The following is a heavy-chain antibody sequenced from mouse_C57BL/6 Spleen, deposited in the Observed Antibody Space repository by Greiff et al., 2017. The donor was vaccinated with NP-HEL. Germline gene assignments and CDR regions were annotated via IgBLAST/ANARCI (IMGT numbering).Heavy chain of an antibody. CDR1: GYTFTDYY. J-gene: IGHJ2*01. CDR2: IYPGSGNT. D-gene: IGHD3-3*01. CDR3: ARRGPLHFDY. Sequence: QVHVKQSGAELVRPGASVKLSCKASGYTFTDYYINWVKQRPGQGLEWIARIYPGSGNTYYNEKFKGKATMTAEKSSSTAYMQLSSLTSEDSAVYFCARRGPLHFDYWGQGTTLTVSS. V-gene: IGHV1-76*01.